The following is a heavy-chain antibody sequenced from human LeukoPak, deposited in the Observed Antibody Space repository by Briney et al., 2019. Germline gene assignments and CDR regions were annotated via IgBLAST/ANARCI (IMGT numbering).Heavy chain of an antibody. CDR3: ARQRQQLLWFDP. CDR1: GGSISSGGYY. CDR2: IYYSGST. D-gene: IGHD6-13*01. V-gene: IGHV4-61*08. J-gene: IGHJ5*02. Sequence: SETLSLTCTVSGGSISSGGYYWSWIRQPPGKGLEWIGYIYYSGSTNYNPSLKSRVTISVDTSKNQFSLKLSSVTAADTAVYYCARQRQQLLWFDPWGQGTLVTVSS.